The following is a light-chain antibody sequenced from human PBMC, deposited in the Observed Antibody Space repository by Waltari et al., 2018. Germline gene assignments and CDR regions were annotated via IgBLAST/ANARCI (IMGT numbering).Light chain of an antibody. V-gene: IGLV1-40*01. J-gene: IGLJ2*01. CDR3: QSFDTSLSGGVV. Sequence: QSVLTQPPSVSGAPGQRVTISCTGSSTNIGAGHDVHWYQDFPGAAPKLLIYGNNNRPSGVPDRFSGSKSGTSASLAITGLQAEDEAHDYCQSFDTSLSGGVVFGGGTKVTVL. CDR2: GNN. CDR1: STNIGAGHD.